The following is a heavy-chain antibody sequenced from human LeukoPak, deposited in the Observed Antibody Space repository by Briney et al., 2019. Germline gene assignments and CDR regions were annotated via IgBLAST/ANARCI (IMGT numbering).Heavy chain of an antibody. V-gene: IGHV1-18*04. CDR1: GYTFTGYY. CDR3: ARGGATMVRGVIITRWFDP. J-gene: IGHJ5*02. D-gene: IGHD3-10*01. Sequence: ASVKVSCKASGYTFTGYYMHWVRQAPGQGLEWMGWISAYNGNTNYAQKLQGRVTMTTDTSTSTAYMELRSLRSDDTAVYYCARGGATMVRGVIITRWFDPWGQGTLVTVSS. CDR2: ISAYNGNT.